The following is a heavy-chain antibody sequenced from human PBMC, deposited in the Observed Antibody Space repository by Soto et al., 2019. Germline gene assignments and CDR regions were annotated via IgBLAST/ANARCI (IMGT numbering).Heavy chain of an antibody. V-gene: IGHV3-23*01. CDR3: AKDLSGSYRTYYYYGMDV. J-gene: IGHJ6*02. CDR2: ISGSGGST. D-gene: IGHD1-26*01. Sequence: HPGGSLRLSCAASGFTFSSYAMSWVRQAPGKGLEWVSAISGSGGSTYYADSVKGRFTISRDNSKNTLYLQMNSLRAEDTAVYYCAKDLSGSYRTYYYYGMDVWGQGTTVTVSS. CDR1: GFTFSSYA.